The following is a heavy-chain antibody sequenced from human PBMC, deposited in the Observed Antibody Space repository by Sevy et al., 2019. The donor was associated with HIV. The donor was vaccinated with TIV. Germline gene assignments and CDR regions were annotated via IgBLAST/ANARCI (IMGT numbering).Heavy chain of an antibody. CDR2: VTSDGTT. CDR3: AGGDTTMITDLDY. CDR1: GLTLTTTG. D-gene: IGHD3-16*01. V-gene: IGHV3-53*01. Sequence: GGSLRLSCAASGLTLTTTGMSWVRQAPGKGLEWVAVVTSDGTTHYAESVRDRFTVSRDNSKNTLYLQLNSLRADDTAVFYCAGGDTTMITDLDYWGQGTLVTVSS. J-gene: IGHJ4*02.